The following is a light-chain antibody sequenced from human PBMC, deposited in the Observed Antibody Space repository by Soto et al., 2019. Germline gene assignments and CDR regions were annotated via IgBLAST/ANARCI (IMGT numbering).Light chain of an antibody. CDR3: MQALQTPLT. J-gene: IGKJ4*01. V-gene: IGKV2-28*01. Sequence: DIVMTQSPLSLPVTPGEPASISCRSSQNLLHSNGYNYLDWYLQKPGQSPQLLIFLGSNRASGVPDRFSGSGSGTDFTLKISRVEAEDVGVYYGMQALQTPLTFGGGTKVESK. CDR2: LGS. CDR1: QNLLHSNGYNY.